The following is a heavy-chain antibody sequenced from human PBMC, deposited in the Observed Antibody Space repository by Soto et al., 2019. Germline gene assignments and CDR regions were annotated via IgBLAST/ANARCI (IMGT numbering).Heavy chain of an antibody. CDR1: GFTFSDYY. CDR3: ARGSGSWYGRVVY. J-gene: IGHJ4*02. CDR2: ISTSSYT. V-gene: IGHV3-11*06. D-gene: IGHD6-13*01. Sequence: VQLVESGGGLVKPGGSLRLSCAASGFTFSDYYMTWIRQAPGKGLEWVSYISTSSYTNYADSVKGRFTVSRDNAKNSLYLQMNSLRAEDTAVYYCARGSGSWYGRVVYWGQGALVTVSS.